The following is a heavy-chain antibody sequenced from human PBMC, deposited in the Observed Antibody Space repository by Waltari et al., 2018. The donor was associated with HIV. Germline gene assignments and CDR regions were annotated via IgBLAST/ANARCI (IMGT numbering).Heavy chain of an antibody. CDR3: ARDKAAAGTIYYYYYMDV. CDR1: GGSISSSNW. CDR2: IYHSGST. J-gene: IGHJ6*03. V-gene: IGHV4-4*02. Sequence: QVQLQESGPGLVKPSGTLSLTWAVSGGSISSSNWWSWVRQPPGKGLEWIGEIYHSGSTNYNPSLKSRVTISVDKSKNQFSLKLSSVTAADTAVYYCARDKAAAGTIYYYYYMDVWGKGTTVTVSS. D-gene: IGHD6-13*01.